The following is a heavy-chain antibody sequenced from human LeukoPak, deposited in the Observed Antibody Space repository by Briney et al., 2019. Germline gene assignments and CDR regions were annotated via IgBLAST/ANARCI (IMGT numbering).Heavy chain of an antibody. Sequence: SETLSLTCTVSGDSISSYYWSWIRQPPGKGLEWIGYIYYSGSTKYNPSLKSRVTISVDTSKNQFSLKLSSVTAADTAVYYCARALKGYSGYDSYYYYMDVWGKGTTVTISS. CDR2: IYYSGST. CDR1: GDSISSYY. CDR3: ARALKGYSGYDSYYYYMDV. V-gene: IGHV4-59*08. J-gene: IGHJ6*03. D-gene: IGHD5-12*01.